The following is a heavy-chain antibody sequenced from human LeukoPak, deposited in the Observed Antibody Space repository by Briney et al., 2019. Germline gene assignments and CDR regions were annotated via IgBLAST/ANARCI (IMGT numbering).Heavy chain of an antibody. D-gene: IGHD3-22*01. CDR3: ARGQITMMKV. CDR1: GYTFTGYY. J-gene: IGHJ4*02. Sequence: GASVKVSCKASGYTFTGYYMHWVRQAPGQGLEWMGWINPNSGGTDYAQKFQGRVTMTRDTSISTAYMELSSLRSEDTAVYYCARGQITMMKVWGQGTLVTVSS. V-gene: IGHV1-2*02. CDR2: INPNSGGT.